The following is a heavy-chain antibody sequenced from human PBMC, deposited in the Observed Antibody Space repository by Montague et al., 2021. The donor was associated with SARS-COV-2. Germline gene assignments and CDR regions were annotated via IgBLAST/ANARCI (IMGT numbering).Heavy chain of an antibody. CDR2: IYYSGST. Sequence: SETLSLTRTVSGGSISSSSYFWGWIRQPPGKGLEWFGSIYYSGSTYYXXXLKSRVTISVDTSKNQFSLKLSSVTAADTAVFYCARKTSRGLTIFGVVTASYCFDYWGQGTLVTVSS. CDR1: GGSISSSSYF. V-gene: IGHV4-39*01. CDR3: ARKTSRGLTIFGVVTASYCFDY. D-gene: IGHD3-3*01. J-gene: IGHJ4*02.